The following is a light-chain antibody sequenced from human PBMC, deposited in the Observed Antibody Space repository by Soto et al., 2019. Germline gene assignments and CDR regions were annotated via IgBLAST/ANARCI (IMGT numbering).Light chain of an antibody. CDR3: QSYDSSLSGYV. V-gene: IGLV1-40*01. CDR2: GNN. CDR1: SANIGAAYN. J-gene: IGLJ1*01. Sequence: QSVLTQPPSVSGDPGQRVTISCTGGSANIGAAYNVDWYQQLPWTAPKLLTYGNNYRPSGVPARFSGSKSCTSASLAIAGLQAEDEGDYYCQSYDSSLSGYVFGTGTKVTV.